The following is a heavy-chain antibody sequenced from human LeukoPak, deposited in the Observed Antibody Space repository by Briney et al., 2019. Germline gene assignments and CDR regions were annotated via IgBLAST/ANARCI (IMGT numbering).Heavy chain of an antibody. Sequence: SETLSLTCTVSGGSISSYYWSWIRQPAGKGLEWIGRIYTSRSTNYSPSLKSRVTMSVDTSKSQFSLKLSSVTAADTAVYYCARVSVEYSSSSGYFDYWGQGTLVTVSS. CDR3: ARVSVEYSSSSGYFDY. D-gene: IGHD6-6*01. CDR1: GGSISSYY. CDR2: IYTSRST. J-gene: IGHJ4*02. V-gene: IGHV4-4*07.